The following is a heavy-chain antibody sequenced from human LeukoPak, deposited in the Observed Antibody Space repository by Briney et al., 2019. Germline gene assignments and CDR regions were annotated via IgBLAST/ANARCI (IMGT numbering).Heavy chain of an antibody. CDR3: VGGPYYYYYMDV. J-gene: IGHJ6*03. CDR1: GFTFSSYT. Sequence: PGGSLRLSRAASGFTFSSYTMNWVRQAPGKGLEWVAVISYDGSNKYYADSVKGRFTISRDNSKNTLYLQMNSLRAEDTAVYYCVGGPYYYYYMDVWGKGTTVTVSS. V-gene: IGHV3-30*04. D-gene: IGHD3-16*01. CDR2: ISYDGSNK.